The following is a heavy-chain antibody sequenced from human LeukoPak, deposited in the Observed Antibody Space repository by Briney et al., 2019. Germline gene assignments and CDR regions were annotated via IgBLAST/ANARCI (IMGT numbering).Heavy chain of an antibody. CDR2: INANSGGT. CDR1: GYTFTSYY. Sequence: ASVKVSCKASGYTFTSYYVHWVRQAPGQGLEWMGWINANSGGTDSAQRFQGPVTMTRDTSISTAYMELSRLTSDDTAVYYCARGPPQNSGNYFFDYSGQGTLVTVSS. J-gene: IGHJ4*02. V-gene: IGHV1-2*02. CDR3: ARGPPQNSGNYFFDY. D-gene: IGHD1-26*01.